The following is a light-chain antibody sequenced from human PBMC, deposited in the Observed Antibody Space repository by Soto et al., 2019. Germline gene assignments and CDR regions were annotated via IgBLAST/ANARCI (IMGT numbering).Light chain of an antibody. CDR2: EVS. V-gene: IGLV2-14*01. CDR1: TSDVGAYNY. J-gene: IGLJ2*01. Sequence: QSALTQPASVSGSPGQSITISCTGSTSDVGAYNYVSWYKHHPGQAPQLMIYEVSNRPSGVSNRFSGSKSGNTASLTVSGLQGDDEADYYCSSYAGTNNVIFGGGTKPPS. CDR3: SSYAGTNNVI.